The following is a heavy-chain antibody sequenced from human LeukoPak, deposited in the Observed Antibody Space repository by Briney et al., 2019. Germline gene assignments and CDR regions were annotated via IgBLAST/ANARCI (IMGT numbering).Heavy chain of an antibody. J-gene: IGHJ4*02. CDR1: GYSISSGNY. CDR2: IYHSVST. V-gene: IGHV4-38-2*02. Sequence: SETLSLTCTVSGYSISSGNYWDWIRQPPGKGLEWIGSIYHSVSTYYNPSLKSRVTISVDTSKNQFSLKLSSVTVADTAVYYCAKRYCSSTTCYDDRGAFDYWGQGTLVTVSS. CDR3: AKRYCSSTTCYDDRGAFDY. D-gene: IGHD2-2*01.